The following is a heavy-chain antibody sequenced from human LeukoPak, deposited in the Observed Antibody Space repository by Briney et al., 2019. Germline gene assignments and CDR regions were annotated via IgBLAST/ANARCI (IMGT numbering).Heavy chain of an antibody. V-gene: IGHV3-64*01. CDR2: ISSNGGST. J-gene: IGHJ3*02. CDR1: GFTFSSYA. CDR3: ARGGIAARPIAFDI. D-gene: IGHD6-6*01. Sequence: GGSLRLSCAASGFTFSSYAMHWVRQAPGKGLEYVSAISSNGGSTYYANSVKGRFTISRDNSKNTLYLQMGSLRAEDMAVYYCARGGIAARPIAFDIWGQGTMVTVSS.